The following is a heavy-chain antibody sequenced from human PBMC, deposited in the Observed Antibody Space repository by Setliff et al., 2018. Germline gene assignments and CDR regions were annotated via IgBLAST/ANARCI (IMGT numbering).Heavy chain of an antibody. CDR3: ARAPPPWLQSLGGDY. V-gene: IGHV4-38-2*01. Sequence: SETLSLTCDVSSYSIGRGYYWGWIRQAPGKGLEFIGSIYHGGNIVYNPSLESRVTISADTSKNQFSLTLTSVTAADTAVYYCARAPPPWLQSLGGDYWGQGTLVTVSS. D-gene: IGHD5-12*01. J-gene: IGHJ4*02. CDR1: SYSIGRGYY. CDR2: IYHGGNI.